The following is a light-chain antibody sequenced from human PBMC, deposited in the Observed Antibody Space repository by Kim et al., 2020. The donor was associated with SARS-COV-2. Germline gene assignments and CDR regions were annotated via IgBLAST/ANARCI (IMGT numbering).Light chain of an antibody. J-gene: IGKJ2*01. V-gene: IGKV3-15*01. CDR3: QQYNNWPYT. Sequence: VSPGERATLSCRASQSVSSNLAWYQQKPGQAPRLLIYGASTRATGIPARFSGSGSGTEFTLTISSLQSEDFALYYCQQYNNWPYTFGQGTKVDIK. CDR1: QSVSSN. CDR2: GAS.